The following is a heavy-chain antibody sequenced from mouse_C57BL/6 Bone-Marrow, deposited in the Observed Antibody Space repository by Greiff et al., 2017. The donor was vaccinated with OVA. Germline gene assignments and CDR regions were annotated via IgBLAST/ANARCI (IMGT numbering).Heavy chain of an antibody. CDR3: ARGYYYGSGYVWFAY. CDR2: IYPRSGNT. V-gene: IGHV1-81*01. D-gene: IGHD1-1*01. Sequence: QVQLQQSGAELARPGASVKLSCKASGYTFTSYGISWVKQRTGQGLEWIGEIYPRSGNTYYNEKFKGKATLTADKSSSTAYMELRSLTSEDSAVYFCARGYYYGSGYVWFAYWGQGTLVTVSA. J-gene: IGHJ3*01. CDR1: GYTFTSYG.